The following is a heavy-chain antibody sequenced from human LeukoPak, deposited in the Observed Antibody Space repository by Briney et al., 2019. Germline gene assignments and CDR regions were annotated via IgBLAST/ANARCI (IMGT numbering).Heavy chain of an antibody. J-gene: IGHJ4*02. V-gene: IGHV3-21*01. CDR1: GVRFSSYT. Sequence: GGSLRLSCAASGVRFSSYTINWVRQSPGKGLEWVSSISSSSSYIYYTDSVKGRFTISRDNAKNSLYLQMNSLRAEDTAVYYCARGIADHIYWGQGTLVTVSS. CDR3: ARGIADHIY. CDR2: ISSSSSYI. D-gene: IGHD1-14*01.